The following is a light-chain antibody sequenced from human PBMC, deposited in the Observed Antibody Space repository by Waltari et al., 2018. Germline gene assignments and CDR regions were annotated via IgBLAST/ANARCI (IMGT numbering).Light chain of an antibody. CDR3: QQRSTWPLIT. V-gene: IGKV3-11*01. Sequence: IVLTQSPATLSLSPGERATLSCRASQSVSSSLAWYQQQPGQAPRLLSYDASNRATGIPARFSGSRSGTDFTLTINSLEPEDFAVYYCQQRSTWPLITFGQGTRLEIK. CDR2: DAS. J-gene: IGKJ5*01. CDR1: QSVSSS.